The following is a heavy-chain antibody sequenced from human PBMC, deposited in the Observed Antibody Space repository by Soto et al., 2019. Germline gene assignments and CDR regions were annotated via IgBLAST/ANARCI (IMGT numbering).Heavy chain of an antibody. CDR1: GYTFTSYA. J-gene: IGHJ4*02. V-gene: IGHV1-3*01. CDR2: INAGNGNT. D-gene: IGHD5-12*01. Sequence: QVQLVQSGAEVKKPGASVKVSCKASGYTFTSYAMHWVRQAPGQRLEWMGWINAGNGNTKYSQKFQGRVTITRDTSASTAYMELSSLRSEDTAVYYCARDSSPKWLRSAGGLGDCGQGTLVTVSS. CDR3: ARDSSPKWLRSAGGLGD.